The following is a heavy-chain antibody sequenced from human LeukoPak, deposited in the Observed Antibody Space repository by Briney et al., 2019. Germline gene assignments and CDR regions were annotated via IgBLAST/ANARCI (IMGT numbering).Heavy chain of an antibody. Sequence: ASVMVSCKASGYTFTGYYMHWVRQAPGQGLEWMGWINPNSGGTNYAQKFQGRVTMTRDTSISTAYMELSRLRSDDTAVYYCARESLRYFDWLSHAFDIWGQGTMVTVSS. J-gene: IGHJ3*02. CDR2: INPNSGGT. D-gene: IGHD3-9*01. V-gene: IGHV1-2*02. CDR1: GYTFTGYY. CDR3: ARESLRYFDWLSHAFDI.